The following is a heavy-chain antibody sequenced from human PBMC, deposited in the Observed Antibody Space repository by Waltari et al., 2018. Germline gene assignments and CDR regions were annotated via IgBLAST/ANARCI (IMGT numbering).Heavy chain of an antibody. Sequence: EVQLVESGGGLVQPGGSLRLSCAASGFTFSSYWMHWVRQAPGKGLVWVSSINSDGSSTSYADSVKGRFTISRDNSKNTLYLQMNSLRAEDTAVYYCAKEGLRYQLLGGRDYMDVWGKGTTVTISS. D-gene: IGHD2-2*01. V-gene: IGHV3-74*01. CDR3: AKEGLRYQLLGGRDYMDV. CDR1: GFTFSSYW. J-gene: IGHJ6*03. CDR2: INSDGSST.